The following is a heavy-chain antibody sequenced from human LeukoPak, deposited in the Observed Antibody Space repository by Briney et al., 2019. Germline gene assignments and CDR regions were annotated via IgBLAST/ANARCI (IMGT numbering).Heavy chain of an antibody. CDR3: ARATPEWFGEFYYYGMDV. Sequence: GGSLRLSCAASGFTVSSNYMSWVRQAPGKGLEWVSVIYSGGSTYYADSVKGRFTISRDNSKNTPYLQMNSLRAEDTAVYYCARATPEWFGEFYYYGMDVWGKGTTVTVSS. V-gene: IGHV3-53*01. CDR1: GFTVSSNY. CDR2: IYSGGST. D-gene: IGHD3-10*01. J-gene: IGHJ6*04.